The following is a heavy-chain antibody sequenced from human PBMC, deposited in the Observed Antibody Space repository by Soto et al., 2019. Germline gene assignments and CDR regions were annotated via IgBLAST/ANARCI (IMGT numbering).Heavy chain of an antibody. V-gene: IGHV1-69*06. J-gene: IGHJ6*02. Sequence: SVKVSCKASGGTFSSYAISWVRQAPGQGLEWMGGIIPIFGTANYAQKFQGRVTITADKSTSTAYMELSSLRSEDTAVYYCARGRRAYDFWSGFREYYYYYGMDVWGQGTTVTVSS. CDR1: GGTFSSYA. CDR2: IIPIFGTA. CDR3: ARGRRAYDFWSGFREYYYYYGMDV. D-gene: IGHD3-3*01.